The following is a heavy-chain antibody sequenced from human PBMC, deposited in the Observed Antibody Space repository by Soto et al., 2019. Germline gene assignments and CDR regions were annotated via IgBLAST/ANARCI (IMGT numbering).Heavy chain of an antibody. CDR3: ARDLAYCGGDCYSGGDYYYGMDV. CDR1: GGTFSSYA. V-gene: IGHV1-69*06. J-gene: IGHJ6*02. CDR2: IIPIFGTA. Sequence: SVKVSCKASGGTFSSYAISWVRQAPGQGLEWMGGIIPIFGTANYAQKFQGRVTITADKSTSTAYMELSSLRSEDTAVYYCARDLAYCGGDCYSGGDYYYGMDVWGQGTTVTVS. D-gene: IGHD2-21*02.